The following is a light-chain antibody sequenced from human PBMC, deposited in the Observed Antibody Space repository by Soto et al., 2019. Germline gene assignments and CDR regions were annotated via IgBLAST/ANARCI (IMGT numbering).Light chain of an antibody. CDR3: QQRSNWPRT. Sequence: EIVLTQSPATLSLSPGDTATLSCRASQSVSSYLAWYQQKPGQAPRLLIYDASTRATGIPARLSGSGSGTDFTLTIGSLEPEDFAVYYCQQRSNWPRTFGQGTKVEIK. J-gene: IGKJ2*01. CDR1: QSVSSY. V-gene: IGKV3-11*01. CDR2: DAS.